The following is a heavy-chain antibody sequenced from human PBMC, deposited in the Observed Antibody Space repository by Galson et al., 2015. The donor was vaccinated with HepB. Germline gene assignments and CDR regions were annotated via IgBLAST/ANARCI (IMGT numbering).Heavy chain of an antibody. Sequence: SVKVSCKASGGTFSSYAISWVRQAPGQGLEWMGGIIPILGTANYAQKFQGRVTITADESTSTAYMELSSLRSEDTAVYYCARHFTPRGGHDAFDIWGQGTMVTVSS. J-gene: IGHJ3*02. CDR3: ARHFTPRGGHDAFDI. D-gene: IGHD3-3*02. V-gene: IGHV1-69*13. CDR1: GGTFSSYA. CDR2: IIPILGTA.